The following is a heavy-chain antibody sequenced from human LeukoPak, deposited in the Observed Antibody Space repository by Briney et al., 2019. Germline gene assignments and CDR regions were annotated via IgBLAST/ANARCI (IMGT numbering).Heavy chain of an antibody. Sequence: SETLSLTCTVSGGSISSYYWSWIRQPPGKGLEWIGYIYDSGSTNYNPSLKSPVTISVDTSKNQFSLKLSSVTAADTAVYYCARLPGFRDAFDFWGQGTMVTVSS. CDR1: GGSISSYY. CDR3: ARLPGFRDAFDF. V-gene: IGHV4-59*08. CDR2: IYDSGST. J-gene: IGHJ3*01.